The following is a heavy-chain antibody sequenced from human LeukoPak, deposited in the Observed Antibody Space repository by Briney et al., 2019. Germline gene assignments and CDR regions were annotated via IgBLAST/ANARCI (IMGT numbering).Heavy chain of an antibody. J-gene: IGHJ4*02. CDR1: GFTFDDYA. V-gene: IGHV3-9*01. D-gene: IGHD3-10*01. Sequence: GGSLRLSCAASGFTFDDYAMHWVRQAPGKGLEWVSGISWNSGSIGYADSVKGRFTISRDNAKNSLYLQMNSLRAEDTALYYCAKDWGEPSYYLFDYWGQGTLVTVSS. CDR3: AKDWGEPSYYLFDY. CDR2: ISWNSGSI.